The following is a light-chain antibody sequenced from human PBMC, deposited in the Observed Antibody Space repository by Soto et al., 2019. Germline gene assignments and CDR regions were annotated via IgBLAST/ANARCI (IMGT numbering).Light chain of an antibody. V-gene: IGLV2-14*01. J-gene: IGLJ2*01. CDR3: SSYTRSSTHVV. CDR2: EVS. Sequence: QSALTQPASVSGSPGQSITISCTGTSSDVGGFHYVSWYQQHPGKAPKLMIYEVSNRPSGVSNRFSGSKSGNTASLTISGLQAEDEADYYCSSYTRSSTHVVFGGGTKVTVL. CDR1: SSDVGGFHY.